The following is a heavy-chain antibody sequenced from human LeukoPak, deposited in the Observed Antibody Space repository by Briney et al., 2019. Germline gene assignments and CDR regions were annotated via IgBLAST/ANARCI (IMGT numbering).Heavy chain of an antibody. D-gene: IGHD5-24*01. CDR3: ARVGDGLNDAFDI. J-gene: IGHJ3*02. CDR1: GYTFTGYY. CDR2: INPNSGGT. V-gene: IGHV1-2*06. Sequence: ASVKVSCKASGYTFTGYYMNWVRQAPGQGLEWRGRINPNSGGTNYAQKFQGRVTMTRDTSISTAYMELSRLRSDDTAFYYCARVGDGLNDAFDIWGQGTMVTVSS.